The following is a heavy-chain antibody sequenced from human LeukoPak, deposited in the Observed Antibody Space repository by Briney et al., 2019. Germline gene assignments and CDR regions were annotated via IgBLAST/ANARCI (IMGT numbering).Heavy chain of an antibody. Sequence: SVKVSCKASGGAFSSYAISWVRQAPGQGLEWMGGIIPIFGTANYAQKFQGRVTITTDESTSTAYMELSSLRSEDTAVYYCARAGWYCGGDCYHLDYWGQGTLVTVSS. V-gene: IGHV1-69*05. D-gene: IGHD2-21*02. CDR3: ARAGWYCGGDCYHLDY. J-gene: IGHJ4*02. CDR2: IIPIFGTA. CDR1: GGAFSSYA.